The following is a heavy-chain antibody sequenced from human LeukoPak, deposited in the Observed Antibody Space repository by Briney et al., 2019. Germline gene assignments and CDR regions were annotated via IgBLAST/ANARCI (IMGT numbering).Heavy chain of an antibody. CDR3: ARHGYTASHYFLDY. CDR1: SGSINSYF. CDR2: IYTTGNT. D-gene: IGHD3-16*01. J-gene: IGHJ4*02. V-gene: IGHV4-4*07. Sequence: MPSETLSLTCTVSSGSINSYFWGWVRQPAGRGLEWIGRIYTTGNTHYNPSLKSRLTMSIDTSKRQFSLNLRSVTAADTVIYYCARHGYTASHYFLDYWSQGTLVTVSS.